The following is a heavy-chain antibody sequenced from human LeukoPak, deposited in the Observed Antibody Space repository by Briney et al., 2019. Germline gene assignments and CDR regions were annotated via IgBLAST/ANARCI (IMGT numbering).Heavy chain of an antibody. CDR3: ARDALGSSSGYWDDY. CDR1: GFIFSDYY. J-gene: IGHJ4*02. CDR2: ISGVTDYT. D-gene: IGHD3-22*01. Sequence: GGSLRLSCAASGFIFSDYYMSWIRQAPGKGLEWVSHISGVTDYTNYADSVKGRFTISRDNAKNSLYLQMNSLRAEDTAVYYCARDALGSSSGYWDDYWGQGILVTVSS. V-gene: IGHV3-11*06.